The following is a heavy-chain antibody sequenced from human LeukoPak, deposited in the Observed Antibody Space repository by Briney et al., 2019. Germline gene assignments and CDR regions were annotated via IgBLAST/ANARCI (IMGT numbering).Heavy chain of an antibody. V-gene: IGHV1-18*01. CDR1: GYTFTSYG. CDR3: TRVEGEPHGGYVDY. Sequence: ASVKVSCKASGYTFTSYGINWVRQAPGQGLEWMGWISAYNGNTNYALKLQGRVTMTTDTSTSTAYMELRSLRSDDTAVYYCTRVEGEPHGGYVDYWGQGSLVSVSS. CDR2: ISAYNGNT. J-gene: IGHJ4*02. D-gene: IGHD3-16*01.